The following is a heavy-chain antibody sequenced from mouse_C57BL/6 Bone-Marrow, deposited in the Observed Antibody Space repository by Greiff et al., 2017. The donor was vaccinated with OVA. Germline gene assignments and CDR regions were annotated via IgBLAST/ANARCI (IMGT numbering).Heavy chain of an antibody. CDR2: ISDGGSYT. Sequence: EVKVVESGGGLVKPGGSLKLSCAASGFTFSSYAMSWVRQTPEKRLEWVATISDGGSYTYYPDNVKGRFTISRDNAKNNLYLQMSHLKSEDTAMYYCARGYYGNYLDYWGQGTTLTVSS. D-gene: IGHD2-1*01. CDR3: ARGYYGNYLDY. J-gene: IGHJ2*01. CDR1: GFTFSSYA. V-gene: IGHV5-4*03.